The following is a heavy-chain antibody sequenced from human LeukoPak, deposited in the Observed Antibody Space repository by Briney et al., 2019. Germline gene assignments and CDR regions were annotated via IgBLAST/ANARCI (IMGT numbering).Heavy chain of an antibody. CDR3: ARDYAFGATYYYYYGMDV. CDR2: ISSSGSTI. Sequence: GGSLRLSCAASGFTFSSYEMNWVRQAPGKGLEWVSYISSSGSTIYYADSVKGRFTISRDNAKNSLYLQMNSLRAEDTAVYCCARDYAFGATYYYYYGMDVWGQGTTVTVSS. CDR1: GFTFSSYE. J-gene: IGHJ6*02. V-gene: IGHV3-48*03. D-gene: IGHD3-16*01.